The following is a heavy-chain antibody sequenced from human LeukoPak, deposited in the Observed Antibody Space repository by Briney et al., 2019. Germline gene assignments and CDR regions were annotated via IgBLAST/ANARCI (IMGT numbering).Heavy chain of an antibody. D-gene: IGHD1-1*01. J-gene: IGHJ5*02. V-gene: IGHV4-59*01. CDR3: ARHGTSGTNLNWFDP. Sequence: PSETLSLTCTVSGGSISSFYWSWIRQPPGKGLEWIGYIYYSGSTNYNPSLKSRVTKSVDTSKNQFSLKLSSVTAADTAVYYCARHGTSGTNLNWFDPWGQGTLVTVSS. CDR1: GGSISSFY. CDR2: IYYSGST.